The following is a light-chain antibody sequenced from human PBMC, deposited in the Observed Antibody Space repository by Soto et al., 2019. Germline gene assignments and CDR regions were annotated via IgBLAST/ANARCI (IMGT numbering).Light chain of an antibody. CDR1: QNIDRF. CDR3: PQYGDPPRP. V-gene: IGKV3-15*01. J-gene: IGKJ1*01. Sequence: MNLSPSTLPAPEKDTDTIACRASQNIDRFVAWYQQKSGQAPRLLIFDASIRVPTTPARFSGSVSGTEFTLTISSLESEDFAVYFCPQYGDPPRPFGQGAIVDI. CDR2: DAS.